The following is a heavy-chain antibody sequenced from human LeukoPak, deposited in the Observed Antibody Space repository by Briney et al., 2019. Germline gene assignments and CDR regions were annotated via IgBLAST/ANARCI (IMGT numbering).Heavy chain of an antibody. J-gene: IGHJ3*02. CDR1: GGSISSGSYY. CDR3: AREGYSGYDDAFDI. Sequence: SETLSLTCTVSGGSISSGSYYWSWIRQPPGKGLEWIGYIYYSGSTYYNPSLKSRVTISVDTSKNQFSLKLSSVTAADTAVYYCAREGYSGYDDAFDIWGQGTMVTVSS. V-gene: IGHV4-30-4*07. D-gene: IGHD5-12*01. CDR2: IYYSGST.